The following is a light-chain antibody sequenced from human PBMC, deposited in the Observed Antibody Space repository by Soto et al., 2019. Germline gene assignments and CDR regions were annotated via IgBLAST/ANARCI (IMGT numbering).Light chain of an antibody. J-gene: IGKJ1*01. CDR2: AAS. Sequence: DIQMTQSPSSLSASVGDRVTILCRASQSISSYLNWYQQKPGKAPKLLIYAASSLQSGVPSRFSGSGSGTDFTLTISSLQPEDFATYYCQQSYSKTFGQGTKVDI. CDR3: QQSYSKT. V-gene: IGKV1-39*01. CDR1: QSISSY.